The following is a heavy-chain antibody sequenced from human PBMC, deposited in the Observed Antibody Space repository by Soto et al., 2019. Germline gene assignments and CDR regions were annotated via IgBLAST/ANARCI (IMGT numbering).Heavy chain of an antibody. CDR2: ISTAVGAT. CDR3: AKDRTAAARNFDY. V-gene: IGHV3-23*01. Sequence: EVQLLESGGGLVQPGGSLRLSCAVSGFTFSNHAMSWVRQAPGKGLEWVSAISTAVGATYYADSVKGRFTISRDDSNNTLYQQMDSLRAEDTAVYYCAKDRTAAARNFDYWGQGPLVTVSS. CDR1: GFTFSNHA. J-gene: IGHJ4*02. D-gene: IGHD6-13*01.